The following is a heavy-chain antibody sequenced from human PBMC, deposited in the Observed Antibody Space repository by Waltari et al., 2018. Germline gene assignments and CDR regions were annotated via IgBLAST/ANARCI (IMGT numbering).Heavy chain of an antibody. D-gene: IGHD6-6*01. CDR2: ISTSSGYI. J-gene: IGHJ4*02. V-gene: IGHV3-21*01. Sequence: EVHLVESGGGLVKPGGSLRLSCAASGFTFSNYDMNWVRQAPGKGLEWVSSISTSSGYIYYADSVKGRFTISRDNANNSVYLQMNSLRAEDTAVYYCASFGYGSSFDFFDYWGQGTLVTVSS. CDR1: GFTFSNYD. CDR3: ASFGYGSSFDFFDY.